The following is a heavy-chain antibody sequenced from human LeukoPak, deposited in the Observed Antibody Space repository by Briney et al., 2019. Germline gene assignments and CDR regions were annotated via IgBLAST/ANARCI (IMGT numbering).Heavy chain of an antibody. CDR1: GFTFSSYA. J-gene: IGHJ4*02. CDR3: AKRATDDFWSGYYSRSHPYYYFDY. V-gene: IGHV3-23*01. CDR2: ISGSGGST. D-gene: IGHD3-3*01. Sequence: GGSLRLSCAASGFTFSSYAMSWVCQAPGKGLEWVSAISGSGGSTYYADSVKGRFTISRDNSKNTLYLQMNSLRAEDTAVYYCAKRATDDFWSGYYSRSHPYYYFDYWGQGTLVTVSS.